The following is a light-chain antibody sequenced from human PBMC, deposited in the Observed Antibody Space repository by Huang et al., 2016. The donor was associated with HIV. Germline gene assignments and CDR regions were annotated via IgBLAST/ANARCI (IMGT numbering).Light chain of an antibody. V-gene: IGKV3-20*01. CDR2: GAS. CDR3: QHYGTSRT. Sequence: DIVLTQSPGTLSLSPGERATLSCRASQTVSSNYLAWYQQKPGQAPRLLIYGASNRATGSPDRFSGSGSGTEFTLTISRLEPEDFAVYYCQHYGTSRTFGQGTKLEIK. CDR1: QTVSSNY. J-gene: IGKJ2*01.